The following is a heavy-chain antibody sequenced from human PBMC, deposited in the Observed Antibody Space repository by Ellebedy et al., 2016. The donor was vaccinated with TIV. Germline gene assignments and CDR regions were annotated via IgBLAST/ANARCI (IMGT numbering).Heavy chain of an antibody. Sequence: GESLKISCAASGFTFSGYAISWVRQAPGKGLEWVSGITSGYTTYYAASVKGRFTISRDNSRSTLYLQMNSLRAEDTAVYYCAKDKVFGDSKWEIDVWGQGTTVTVSS. V-gene: IGHV3-23*01. D-gene: IGHD4-17*01. CDR1: GFTFSGYA. J-gene: IGHJ6*02. CDR3: AKDKVFGDSKWEIDV. CDR2: ITSGYTT.